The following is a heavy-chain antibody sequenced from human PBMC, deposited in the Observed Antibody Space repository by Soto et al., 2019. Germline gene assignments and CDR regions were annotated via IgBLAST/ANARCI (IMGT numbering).Heavy chain of an antibody. J-gene: IGHJ4*02. CDR2: ISYDGSNK. CDR1: GFTFSSYG. Sequence: GGSLRLSCAASGFTFSSYGMHWVRQAPGKGLEWVAVISYDGSNKYYADSVKGRFTISRDNSKNTLYLQMNSLRAEDTAVYYCAKDADYDYIWGSYPGDYWGQGTLVTVSS. D-gene: IGHD3-16*02. V-gene: IGHV3-30*18. CDR3: AKDADYDYIWGSYPGDY.